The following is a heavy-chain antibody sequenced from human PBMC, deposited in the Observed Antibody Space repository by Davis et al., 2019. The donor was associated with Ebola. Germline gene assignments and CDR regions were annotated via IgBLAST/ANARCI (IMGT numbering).Heavy chain of an antibody. Sequence: GGSLRLSCAASGFTFSSYAMHWVRQAPGKGLEWVAVISYDGSNKYYADSVKGRFTISRDNSKNTLYLQMNSLRAEDTAVYYCAREDRGYSYGYLGYYYYYGMDVWGQGTTVTVSS. J-gene: IGHJ6*02. D-gene: IGHD5-18*01. CDR2: ISYDGSNK. CDR3: AREDRGYSYGYLGYYYYYGMDV. CDR1: GFTFSSYA. V-gene: IGHV3-30-3*01.